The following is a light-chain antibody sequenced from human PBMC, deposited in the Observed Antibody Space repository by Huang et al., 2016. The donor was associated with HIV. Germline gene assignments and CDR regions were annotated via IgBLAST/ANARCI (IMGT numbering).Light chain of an antibody. CDR1: QSVSSN. Sequence: EIVMTQSPATLSVSPGERATLSCRASQSVSSNLAWYQQKPGQAPRRLIYGAATRTTGIPARFSGRGSGTEFTLTISSLQSEDFAVYYCQQYNNWPPWTFGQGTKVEIK. J-gene: IGKJ1*01. CDR2: GAA. V-gene: IGKV3-15*01. CDR3: QQYNNWPPWT.